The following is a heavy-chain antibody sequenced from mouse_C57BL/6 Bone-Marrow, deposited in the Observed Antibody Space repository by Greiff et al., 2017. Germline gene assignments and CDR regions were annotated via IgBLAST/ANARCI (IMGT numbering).Heavy chain of an antibody. CDR2: IDPETGGT. D-gene: IGHD1-1*01. Sequence: QVQLQQSGAELVRPGASVTLSCKASGYTFTDYEMHWVKQTPVHGLEWIGAIDPETGGTAYNQKFKGKAILTADKSSSTAYMELRSLTSEDSAVYYCTRYYYGSPTFAYWGQGTLVTVSA. J-gene: IGHJ3*01. CDR1: GYTFTDYE. CDR3: TRYYYGSPTFAY. V-gene: IGHV1-15*01.